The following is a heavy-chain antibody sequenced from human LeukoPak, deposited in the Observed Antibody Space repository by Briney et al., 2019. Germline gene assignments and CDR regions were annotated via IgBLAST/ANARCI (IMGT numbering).Heavy chain of an antibody. CDR1: GFTFSSYA. J-gene: IGHJ4*02. V-gene: IGHV3-23*01. Sequence: GGSLRPSCAASGFTFSSYAMSWVRQAPGKGLEWVSAISGSGGSTYYADSVKGRFTISRDNAKNTVYLQMNSLRAEDTAVYYCARGKYGGYFIDYWGQGTLVTVSS. D-gene: IGHD5-12*01. CDR2: ISGSGGST. CDR3: ARGKYGGYFIDY.